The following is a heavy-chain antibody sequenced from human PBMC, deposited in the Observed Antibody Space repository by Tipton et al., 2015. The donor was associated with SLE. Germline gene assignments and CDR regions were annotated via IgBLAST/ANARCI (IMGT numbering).Heavy chain of an antibody. CDR2: IYSSGST. Sequence: TLSLTCTVSDGSISYYYWSWIRQAAGKGLEWIGRIYSSGSTNYNPSLKSRVTMSVDTSKNQFSLKLSSVTAADTVVYYCARGGQWLEIWGQGTLVAVSS. D-gene: IGHD6-19*01. V-gene: IGHV4-4*07. CDR1: DGSISYYY. J-gene: IGHJ4*02. CDR3: ARGGQWLEI.